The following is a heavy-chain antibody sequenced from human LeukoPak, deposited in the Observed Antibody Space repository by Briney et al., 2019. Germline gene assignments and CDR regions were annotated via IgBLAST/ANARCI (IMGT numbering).Heavy chain of an antibody. CDR2: VSVCKGKR. CDR1: GYTFTNYG. CDR3: ARTGPDYYGSGSYPLHYYGMDF. Sequence: ASVKVSCKASGYTFTNYGIRWVRQAPGHGLEWMMWVSVCKGKREYAQKFQGRVTLTTDTSTTTAYMELRSLRFDDTAVYYCARTGPDYYGSGSYPLHYYGMDFWGQGTTITVAS. J-gene: IGHJ6*02. D-gene: IGHD3-10*01. V-gene: IGHV1-18*04.